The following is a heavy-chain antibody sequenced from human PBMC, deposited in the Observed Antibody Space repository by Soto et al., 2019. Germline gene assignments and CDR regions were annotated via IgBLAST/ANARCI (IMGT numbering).Heavy chain of an antibody. CDR2: IYNSGST. CDR1: GAPISSSY. J-gene: IGHJ4*02. V-gene: IGHV4-59*01. D-gene: IGHD3-10*01. Sequence: SATLSLTCPVTGAPISSSYWSWIRQPPGKGLEWIGFIYNSGSTNYNPSLKSRVTISMDTSRNQFSLILSSVTAADTAVYYCARAPYGSGTKPYYFDYWGQGTLVTVS. CDR3: ARAPYGSGTKPYYFDY.